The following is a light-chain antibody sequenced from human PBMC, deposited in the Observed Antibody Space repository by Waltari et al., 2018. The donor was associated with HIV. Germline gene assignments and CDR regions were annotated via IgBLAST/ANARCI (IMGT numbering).Light chain of an antibody. Sequence: QSALTQPASVSGSPGQSITLSCTGTSSDFGIYNVVSWYQHHPNIAPKLLIYEVSKRPSGVSARFSASKSGNTASLTISGLQADDEADYYCCSYAASSTSPMVFGTGTKVTVL. CDR3: CSYAASSTSPMV. CDR2: EVS. V-gene: IGLV2-23*02. J-gene: IGLJ1*01. CDR1: SSDFGIYNV.